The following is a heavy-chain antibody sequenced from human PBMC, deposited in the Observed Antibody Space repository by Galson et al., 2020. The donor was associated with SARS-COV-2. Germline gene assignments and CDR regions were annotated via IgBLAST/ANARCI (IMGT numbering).Heavy chain of an antibody. V-gene: IGHV3-48*01. J-gene: IGHJ4*02. Sequence: GESLKISCAASGFTFSSYSMNWVRQAPGKGLEWVSYISSSSSTIYYADSVKGRFTISRDNAKNSLYLQMNSLRAEDTAVYYCARDERYCSSTSCYTVIFDYWGQGTLVTVSS. CDR3: ARDERYCSSTSCYTVIFDY. CDR1: GFTFSSYS. CDR2: ISSSSSTI. D-gene: IGHD2-2*02.